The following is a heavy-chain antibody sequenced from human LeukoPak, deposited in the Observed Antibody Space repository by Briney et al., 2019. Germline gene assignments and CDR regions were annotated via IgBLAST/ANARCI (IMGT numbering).Heavy chain of an antibody. Sequence: PSETLSLTCTVSGGAIRSYYWSWIRQPPGKGLEWIGYIYYTGSTNYNPSLKSRVTISVDTSKNQFSLKLSSVTAADTAVYYCARGRYYGSGSYNYWGQGTLVTVSS. D-gene: IGHD3-10*01. V-gene: IGHV4-59*01. CDR2: IYYTGST. CDR1: GGAIRSYY. CDR3: ARGRYYGSGSYNY. J-gene: IGHJ4*02.